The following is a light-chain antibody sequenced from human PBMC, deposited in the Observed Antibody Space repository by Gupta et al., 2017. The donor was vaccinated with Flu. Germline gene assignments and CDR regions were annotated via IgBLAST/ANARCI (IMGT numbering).Light chain of an antibody. CDR1: QSISNR. V-gene: IGKV1-5*03. J-gene: IGKJ1*01. CDR3: QQYDYYWT. CDR2: KAS. Sequence: DIQMTQSPSTLSASVGDRVTITCRASQSISNRLAWYQQKAGKPPKILIYKASTLEGGVPSRFSGSGSGTQFTLTISRLQPDDFATYYCQQYDYYWTFGQGTKVEI.